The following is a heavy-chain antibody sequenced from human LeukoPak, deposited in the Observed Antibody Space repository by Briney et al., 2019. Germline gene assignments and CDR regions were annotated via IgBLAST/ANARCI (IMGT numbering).Heavy chain of an antibody. CDR1: GYTFTCYG. V-gene: IGHV1-18*01. J-gene: IGHJ6*03. CDR2: ISAYNGNT. D-gene: IGHD5-12*01. Sequence: GASVKVSCKASGYTFTCYGISWVRQAPGQGLEWMGWISAYNGNTNYAQKLQGRVTMTTDTSTSTAYMELRSLRSDDTAVYYCARDVQYGGYVSYYYYYYMDVWGKGTTVTVSS. CDR3: ARDVQYGGYVSYYYYYYMDV.